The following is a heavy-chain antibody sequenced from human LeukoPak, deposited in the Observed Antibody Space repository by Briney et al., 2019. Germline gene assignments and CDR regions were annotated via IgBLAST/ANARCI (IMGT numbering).Heavy chain of an antibody. CDR2: VSSSGTTT. CDR3: ARADRDGNKRFLA. Sequence: PGGSLRLSCAASGFTFSSYSVIWARQAPGKGLEWVSYVSSSGTTTYYADSVKGRFTISRDNGRNLVSLQMNSLRDEDTAVYYCARADRDGNKRFLAWGQGTLVTVSS. CDR1: GFTFSSYS. V-gene: IGHV3-48*02. J-gene: IGHJ5*02. D-gene: IGHD5-24*01.